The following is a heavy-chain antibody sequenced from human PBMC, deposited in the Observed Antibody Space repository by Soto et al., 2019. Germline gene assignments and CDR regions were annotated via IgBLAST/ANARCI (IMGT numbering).Heavy chain of an antibody. CDR2: ISSSSSYI. CDR1: GFTFSNYA. V-gene: IGHV3-21*01. D-gene: IGHD6-19*01. J-gene: IGHJ6*02. CDR3: ARAIAVAGYYYYGMDV. Sequence: PGGSLRLSCAASGFTFSNYAMSWVRQAPGKGLEWVSSISSSSSYIYYADSVKGRFTISRDNAKNSLYLQMNSLRAEDTAVYYCARAIAVAGYYYYGMDVWGQGTTVTVSS.